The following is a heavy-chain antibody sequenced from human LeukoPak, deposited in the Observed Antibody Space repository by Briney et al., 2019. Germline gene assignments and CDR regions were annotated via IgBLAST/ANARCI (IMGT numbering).Heavy chain of an antibody. J-gene: IGHJ4*02. D-gene: IGHD1-26*01. CDR2: VHLKGAT. CDR1: GGSIITTNW. Sequence: PSETLSLTCGVSGGSIITTNWWSWVRQPPGKGLEWIGEVHLKGATNYNPSLESRVSMSIDKSKNQLSLKLSSVTAADTATYYCTRESGAFSPFGFWGQGTLVTVSS. V-gene: IGHV4-4*02. CDR3: TRESGAFSPFGF.